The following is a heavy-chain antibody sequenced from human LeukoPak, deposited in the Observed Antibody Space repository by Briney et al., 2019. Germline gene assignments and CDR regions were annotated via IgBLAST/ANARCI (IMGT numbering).Heavy chain of an antibody. CDR3: ARDRPAYGGHYYMDV. J-gene: IGHJ6*03. Sequence: GASVKVSCKASGDTFSTHVINWVRQAPGQGLDWMGGIIPLFRTPTYAQKFQGRVTITADESTSTAYMELSSLRSEDTAVYYCARDRPAYGGHYYMDVWGKGTTVTISS. CDR1: GDTFSTHV. D-gene: IGHD4/OR15-4a*01. CDR2: IIPLFRTP. V-gene: IGHV1-69*13.